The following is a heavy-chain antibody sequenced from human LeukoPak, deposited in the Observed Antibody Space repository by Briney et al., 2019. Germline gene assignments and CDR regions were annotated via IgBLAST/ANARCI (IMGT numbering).Heavy chain of an antibody. Sequence: PSETLSLTRTVSGGSISSGDYYWSWVRQPPGKGLEWIGYIYYSGSTNYNPSLKSRVTILVDTSKNQFSLKLSSVTAADTAVYYCATPSRGSGWYKTFDYWGQGTLVTVSS. CDR3: ATPSRGSGWYKTFDY. V-gene: IGHV4-30-4*01. J-gene: IGHJ4*02. CDR1: GGSISSGDYY. D-gene: IGHD6-19*01. CDR2: IYYSGST.